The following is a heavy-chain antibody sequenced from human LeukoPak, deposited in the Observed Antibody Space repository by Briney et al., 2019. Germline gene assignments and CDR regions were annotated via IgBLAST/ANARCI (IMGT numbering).Heavy chain of an antibody. Sequence: SETLSLTCTVSGGSISSYYWSWIRQPAGKGLEWIGRIYTSGSTNYNPSLKSRVTMSVDTSKNQLSLKLSSVTAADTAVYYCARVGAARGDYYYYYMDVWGKGTTVTVSS. V-gene: IGHV4-4*07. CDR3: ARVGAARGDYYYYYMDV. D-gene: IGHD6-6*01. J-gene: IGHJ6*03. CDR2: IYTSGST. CDR1: GGSISSYY.